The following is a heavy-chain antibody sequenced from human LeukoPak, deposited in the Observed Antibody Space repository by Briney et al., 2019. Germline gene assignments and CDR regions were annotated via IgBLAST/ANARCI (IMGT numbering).Heavy chain of an antibody. D-gene: IGHD2-15*01. V-gene: IGHV3-49*04. CDR3: TRNGCSGGSCYWGIWFDP. CDR1: GFTFGDYA. J-gene: IGHJ5*02. Sequence: GGSLRLSCPASGFTFGDYAMSWVRQAPGKGLEWVGFIRSKAYGGTTEYAASVKGRFTISRDDSKSIAYLQMNSLKTEDTAVYYCTRNGCSGGSCYWGIWFDPWGQGTLVTVSS. CDR2: IRSKAYGGTT.